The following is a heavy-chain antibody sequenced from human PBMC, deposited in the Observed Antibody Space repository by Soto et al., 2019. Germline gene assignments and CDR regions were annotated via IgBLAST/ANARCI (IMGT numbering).Heavy chain of an antibody. J-gene: IGHJ4*02. V-gene: IGHV1-69*12. CDR3: ARTGEFDDFWSGYSYFDY. Sequence: QVQLVQSGAEVKKPGSSVKVSCKASGGTFSSYAISWVRQAPGQGLEWMGGIIPIFGTAHYAQKFQGRVTITADESTSTAYMELSSLRSEDTAVYYCARTGEFDDFWSGYSYFDYWGQGTLVTVSS. CDR1: GGTFSSYA. CDR2: IIPIFGTA. D-gene: IGHD3-3*01.